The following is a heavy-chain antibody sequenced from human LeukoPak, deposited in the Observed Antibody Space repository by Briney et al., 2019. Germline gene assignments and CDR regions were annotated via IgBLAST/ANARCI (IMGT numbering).Heavy chain of an antibody. D-gene: IGHD1-26*01. CDR1: GFRFSRYA. CDR2: IHYIRDGP. V-gene: IGHV3-23*01. J-gene: IGHJ4*02. CDR3: VKDSPPRYSGSPPAY. Sequence: GGSLRLSCVGSGFRFSRYAMSWVRQAPGKGLEWVATIHYIRDGPYYADSVEGRFTISRDDSKNTVYLQMNSLRADDTAVYYCVKDSPPRYSGSPPAYWGQGTLVTVSS.